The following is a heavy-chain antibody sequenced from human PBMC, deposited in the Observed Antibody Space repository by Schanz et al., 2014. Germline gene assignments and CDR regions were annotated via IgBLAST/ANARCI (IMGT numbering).Heavy chain of an antibody. V-gene: IGHV1-18*04. CDR2: ITAYNGDT. J-gene: IGHJ3*02. D-gene: IGHD5-18*01. CDR1: GYTFSDYY. CDR3: TRGRYSYALSAFDI. Sequence: QVPLVQSGAEVKKPGASVKVSCKASGYTFSDYYIHWVRQAPGQGLEWMGWITAYNGDTNYALKLQGRVTMTTDASTGTAYMELRSLRSDDTALYYYTRGRYSYALSAFDIWGKGTMVAVSS.